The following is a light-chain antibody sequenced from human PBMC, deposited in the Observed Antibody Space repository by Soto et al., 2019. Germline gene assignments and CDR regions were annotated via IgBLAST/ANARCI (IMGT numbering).Light chain of an antibody. J-gene: IGLJ2*01. CDR2: SNN. CDR1: ISNIGINT. Sequence: QSVLTQPPSASGTPGQRVTISCSGSISNIGINTVNWYQQLPGTAPKLLIYSNNQRPSGVPDRFSGSKSGTSASLAISGLQSEDEADYYCAAWGDSLNGLVFGGGTQLTVL. V-gene: IGLV1-44*01. CDR3: AAWGDSLNGLV.